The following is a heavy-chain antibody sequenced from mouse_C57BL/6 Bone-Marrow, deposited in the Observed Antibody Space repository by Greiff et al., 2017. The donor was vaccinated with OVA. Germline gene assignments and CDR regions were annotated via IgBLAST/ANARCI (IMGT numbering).Heavy chain of an antibody. CDR1: GYTFTDYN. J-gene: IGHJ4*01. V-gene: IGHV1-22*01. CDR3: ARGKLGVRRAIDY. Sequence: EVQLQQSGPELVKPGASVKMSCKASGYTFTDYNMHWVKQSHGKSLEWIGYINPNNGGTSYNQKFKGKATLTVNKSSSTAYMELRSLTSEESAVYYCARGKLGVRRAIDYWGQGTSVTVSS. CDR2: INPNNGGT. D-gene: IGHD2-14*01.